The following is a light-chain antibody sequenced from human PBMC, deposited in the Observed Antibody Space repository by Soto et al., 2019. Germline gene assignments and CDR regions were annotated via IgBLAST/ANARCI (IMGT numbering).Light chain of an antibody. J-gene: IGLJ1*01. CDR3: SSYTSSTTYV. V-gene: IGLV2-14*01. CDR2: HVS. CDR1: SSDIGGYNY. Sequence: SARTEPGSGAGSGGRCITIYCTGSSSDIGGYNYVSWYQQHPDKAPKLMIYHVSNRPSGISSRFSGSKSGNTASLTISGLQAEDEADYYCSSYTSSTTYVFGTGTRSPS.